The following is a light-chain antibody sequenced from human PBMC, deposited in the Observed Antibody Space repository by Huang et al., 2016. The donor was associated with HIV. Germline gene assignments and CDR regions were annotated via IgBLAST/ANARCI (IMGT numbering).Light chain of an antibody. J-gene: IGKJ1*01. CDR2: ATS. CDR3: QQYYSFPLT. V-gene: IGKV1-8*01. CDR1: QDINTY. Sequence: AIRITQSPSSLSASTGDKVSITCRASQDINTYLDWYQQKPGKPPSLLIYATSTWQSGVPSRFSGSGSGTDFTLTITHLQSEDFATYYCQQYYSFPLTIGQGSQVEV.